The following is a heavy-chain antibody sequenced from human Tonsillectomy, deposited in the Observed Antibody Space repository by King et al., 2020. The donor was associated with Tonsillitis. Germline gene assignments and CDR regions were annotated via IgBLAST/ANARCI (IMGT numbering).Heavy chain of an antibody. CDR1: GGSISNSSYY. CDR2: IYYSGST. V-gene: IGHV4-39*01. Sequence: QLQESGPGLVKPSETLSLTCTVSGGSISNSSYYWGWIRQPPGKGLEWIGSIYYSGSTYYNPSLKSRVTISVDTSKNQFSLKLSSVTAADTAVYYCAGMVRGVISGDYWGQGTLVTVSS. CDR3: AGMVRGVISGDY. D-gene: IGHD3-10*01. J-gene: IGHJ4*02.